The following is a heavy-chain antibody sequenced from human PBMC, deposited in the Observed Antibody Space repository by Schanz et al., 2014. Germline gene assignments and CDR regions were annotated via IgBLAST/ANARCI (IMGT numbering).Heavy chain of an antibody. D-gene: IGHD6-13*01. CDR3: AKDLAAVGVFDY. CDR1: GFTVSSNY. CDR2: LTGSGTTT. Sequence: EVQLVESGGGLVQPGGSLRLSCAASGFTVSSNYMSWVRQAPGKGLEWVSALTGSGTTTYYADSVKGRFTISRDNSKNTLDLQMNSLRAEDTAIYYCAKDLAAVGVFDYWGQGTLVTVSS. J-gene: IGHJ4*02. V-gene: IGHV3-23*04.